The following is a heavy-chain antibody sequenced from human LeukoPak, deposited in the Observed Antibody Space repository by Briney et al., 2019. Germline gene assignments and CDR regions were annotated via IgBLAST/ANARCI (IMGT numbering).Heavy chain of an antibody. J-gene: IGHJ4*02. CDR3: ANPRQQLVFDY. V-gene: IGHV3-48*04. CDR1: GFTFSDYS. Sequence: GGSLTLSCLPSGFTFSDYSMNWVRQAPGKGLEWVAYISSSRSTIYYADSVKGRFTISRDNAKNSLYLQMNSLRAEDTAVYYCANPRQQLVFDYWGQGTLVTVSS. D-gene: IGHD6-13*01. CDR2: ISSSRSTI.